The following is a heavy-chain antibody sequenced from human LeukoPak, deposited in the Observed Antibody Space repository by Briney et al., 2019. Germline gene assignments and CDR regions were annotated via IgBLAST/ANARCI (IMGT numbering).Heavy chain of an antibody. CDR3: ARLRKGGYFEN. Sequence: GGSLRLSCAAPGFIFRNFWMSWVRQPPGRGLEWVANIKEDGSEKYYLDSVKGRFTISRDNAKNSLSLQMNSLRAEDTAIYYCARLRKGGYFENWGQGTLATASS. D-gene: IGHD3-16*01. V-gene: IGHV3-7*01. J-gene: IGHJ4*02. CDR2: IKEDGSEK. CDR1: GFIFRNFW.